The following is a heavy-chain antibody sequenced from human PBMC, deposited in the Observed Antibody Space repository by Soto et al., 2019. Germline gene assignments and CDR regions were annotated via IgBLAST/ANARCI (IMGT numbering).Heavy chain of an antibody. Sequence: EVQLLESGGGLVQPGGSLRLSCAASGFTFSSYAMRWVRQAPAKRLEWVSAISGSGGSTYYADSVKGRFTISRDNSKNTMYLQMNSLRTEDTAGYYCARRGSGSYYDYWGQGTLVTVSS. D-gene: IGHD1-26*01. CDR3: ARRGSGSYYDY. CDR2: ISGSGGST. V-gene: IGHV3-23*01. CDR1: GFTFSSYA. J-gene: IGHJ4*02.